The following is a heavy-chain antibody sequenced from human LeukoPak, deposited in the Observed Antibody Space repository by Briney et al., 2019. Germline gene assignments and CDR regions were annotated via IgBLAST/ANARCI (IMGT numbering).Heavy chain of an antibody. D-gene: IGHD6-25*01. J-gene: IGHJ4*02. CDR3: AREPLAAHFDY. Sequence: SETLSLTCAVYGGSFSGYYWTWIRQPPGKGLEWIGEINHSGSTNYNPSLKSRVTISVDTSKIQFSLKLSSVTAADTAVYYCAREPLAAHFDYWGQGTLVTVSS. V-gene: IGHV4-34*01. CDR1: GGSFSGYY. CDR2: INHSGST.